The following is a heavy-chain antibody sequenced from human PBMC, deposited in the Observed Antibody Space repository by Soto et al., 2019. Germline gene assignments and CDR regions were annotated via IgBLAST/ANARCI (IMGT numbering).Heavy chain of an antibody. CDR1: GFTFASDW. CDR2: IKQDGSDK. Sequence: EVQVVESGGGLVKPGGSLRLSCAASGFTFASDWMSWVRQAPGKGLEWVANIKQDGSDKKYVASVKGRFTISRDNTKNSLYLQMNGLRAEDTARYYCARQVSGWDRPPQDWGQGTLVTVAS. J-gene: IGHJ4*02. D-gene: IGHD6-25*01. CDR3: ARQVSGWDRPPQD. V-gene: IGHV3-7*01.